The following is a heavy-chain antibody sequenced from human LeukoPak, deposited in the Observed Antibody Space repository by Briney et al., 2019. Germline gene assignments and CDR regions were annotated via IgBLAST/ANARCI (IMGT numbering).Heavy chain of an antibody. J-gene: IGHJ4*02. CDR3: ARRWSSSLNHYFDY. V-gene: IGHV3-7*01. CDR2: IKQDGSEK. D-gene: IGHD6-13*01. CDR1: GFTLSSYW. Sequence: GGSLRLSCAASGFTLSSYWMSWVRQAPGKGLEWVANIKQDGSEKYYVDSVKGRFTISRDNAKNSLYLQMNSLRAEGTAVYYCARRWSSSLNHYFDYWGQGTLVTVSS.